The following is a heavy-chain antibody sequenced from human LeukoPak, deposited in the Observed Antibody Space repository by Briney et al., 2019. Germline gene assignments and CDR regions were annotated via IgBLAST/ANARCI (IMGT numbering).Heavy chain of an antibody. CDR2: ISSGSSYI. J-gene: IGHJ3*01. CDR1: GFTFSSYN. D-gene: IGHD4/OR15-4a*01. Sequence: GGSLRLSCAASGFTFSSYNMNWVRQAPGKGLEWVSSISSGSSYIYYADSVKGRFTVSRDNAKNSLYLQMNSLRAEDTALYYCARYGGNAFDVWGQGTMVTVSS. V-gene: IGHV3-21*01. CDR3: ARYGGNAFDV.